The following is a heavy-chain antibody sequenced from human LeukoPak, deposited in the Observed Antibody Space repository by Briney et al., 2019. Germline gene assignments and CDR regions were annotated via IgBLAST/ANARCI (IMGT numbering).Heavy chain of an antibody. CDR2: ISGSGGST. CDR1: GFTFSIYA. D-gene: IGHD3-10*01. Sequence: GGSLRLSCAASGFTFSIYAMTWVRQAPGKGLEWVSGISGSGGSTYYADSVKDRFTISRDNSKNTLYLQMNSLRAEDTAVYYCAKDLLEYYYRVNYFDYWGQGTLVTVSS. V-gene: IGHV3-23*01. CDR3: AKDLLEYYYRVNYFDY. J-gene: IGHJ4*02.